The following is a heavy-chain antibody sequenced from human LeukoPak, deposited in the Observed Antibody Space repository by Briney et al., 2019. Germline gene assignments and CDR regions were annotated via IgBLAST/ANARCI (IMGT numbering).Heavy chain of an antibody. CDR3: ARGGWSSTDFDY. Sequence: SQTLSLTCTVSGGSISSGGYYWSWLPQHPGKGLEWIGYIYYSGSTYYNPSLKSRVTISVDTSKNQFSLKLSSVTAADTAVYYCARGGWSSTDFDYWGQGTLVTVSS. D-gene: IGHD2-2*01. CDR2: IYYSGST. V-gene: IGHV4-31*03. CDR1: GGSISSGGYY. J-gene: IGHJ4*02.